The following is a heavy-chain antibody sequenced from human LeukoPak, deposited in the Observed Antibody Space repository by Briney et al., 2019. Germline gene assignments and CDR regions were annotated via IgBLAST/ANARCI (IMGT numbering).Heavy chain of an antibody. CDR3: ARDGWVNFDY. V-gene: IGHV3-30*03. J-gene: IGHJ4*02. D-gene: IGHD1-26*01. Sequence: GGSLRLSCGASGFTFSAYSMNWVRQAPGKGLEWVAVIPYDGSNKYYADSVKGRFTISRDNSKNTLYLQMNSLRAEDTAAYYCARDGWVNFDYWGQGTLVTVSS. CDR2: IPYDGSNK. CDR1: GFTFSAYS.